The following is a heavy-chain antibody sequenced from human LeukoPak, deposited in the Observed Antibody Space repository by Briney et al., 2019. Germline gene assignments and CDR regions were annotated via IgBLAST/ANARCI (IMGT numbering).Heavy chain of an antibody. Sequence: SETLSLTCTVSGGSISSGGYYWSWIRQHPGKGLEWIGYIYYSGSTYYNPSLKSRVTISVDTSKNQFSLKLSSVTAADTAVYYCAREARAGYNSFDPWGQGTLVTVSS. CDR1: GGSISSGGYY. J-gene: IGHJ5*02. CDR2: IYYSGST. D-gene: IGHD3-10*01. CDR3: AREARAGYNSFDP. V-gene: IGHV4-31*03.